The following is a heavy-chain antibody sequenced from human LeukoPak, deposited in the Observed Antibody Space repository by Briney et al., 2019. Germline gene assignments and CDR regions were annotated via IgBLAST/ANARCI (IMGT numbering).Heavy chain of an antibody. J-gene: IGHJ6*03. CDR3: ARDPYSGNYGNYYYYYMDV. D-gene: IGHD1-26*01. V-gene: IGHV3-53*01. CDR2: IFSGGST. Sequence: GGSLRLSCAISGFTVTDNYMSWVRQAQGQGLEWVSVIFSGGSTYYADSVKGRFTISRDNAKNSLYLQMNSLGPEDTAVYYCARDPYSGNYGNYYYYYMDVWGKGTTVTISS. CDR1: GFTVTDNY.